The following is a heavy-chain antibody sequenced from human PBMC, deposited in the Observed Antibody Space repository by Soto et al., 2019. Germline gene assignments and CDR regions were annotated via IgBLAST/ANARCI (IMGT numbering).Heavy chain of an antibody. D-gene: IGHD3-10*01. Sequence: WTWIRQSPGKGPEWIGHIYNTGTTNYSPYRKSRLTMSVDVSRNHFSLKLSSVTAADTAVYYCARFYGSGGYYNGGYYFDSWGQGILVAVSS. CDR3: ARFYGSGGYYNGGYYFDS. CDR2: IYNTGTT. J-gene: IGHJ4*02. V-gene: IGHV4-59*08.